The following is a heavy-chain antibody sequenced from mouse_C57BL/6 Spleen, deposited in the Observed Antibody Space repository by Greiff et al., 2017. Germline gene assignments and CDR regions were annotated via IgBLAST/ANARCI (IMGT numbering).Heavy chain of an antibody. CDR2: INYDGSST. V-gene: IGHV5-16*01. J-gene: IGHJ4*01. D-gene: IGHD2-5*01. CDR3: ARVHYSNYDAMDY. Sequence: EVQVVESEGGLVQPGSSMKLSCTASGFTFSDYYMAWVRQVPEKGLEWVANINYDGSSTYYLDSLKSRFIISRDNAKNILYLQMSSLKSEDTATYYCARVHYSNYDAMDYWGQGTSVTVSS. CDR1: GFTFSDYY.